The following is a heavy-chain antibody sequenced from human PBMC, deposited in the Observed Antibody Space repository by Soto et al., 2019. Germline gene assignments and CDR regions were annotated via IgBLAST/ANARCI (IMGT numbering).Heavy chain of an antibody. J-gene: IGHJ5*02. CDR1: GFSFSSYA. V-gene: IGHV3-48*01. D-gene: IGHD2-15*01. CDR2: IRCSSSTI. CDR3: ARLLVVVAATDWFDP. Sequence: HPGGSLRLSCAASGFSFSSYAVHWVRQAPGKGLEWVSYIRCSSSTIYYADSVKGRFTISRDNAKNSLYLQMNSLRAEDTAVYYCARLLVVVAATDWFDPWGQGTLVTVSS.